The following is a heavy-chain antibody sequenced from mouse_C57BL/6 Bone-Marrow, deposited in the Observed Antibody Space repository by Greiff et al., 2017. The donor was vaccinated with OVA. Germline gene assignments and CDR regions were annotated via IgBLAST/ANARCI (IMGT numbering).Heavy chain of an antibody. CDR2: INPSSGYT. CDR3: AREDGNWFAY. CDR1: GYTFTSYT. D-gene: IGHD2-1*01. J-gene: IGHJ3*01. V-gene: IGHV1-4*01. Sequence: QVQLQQSGAELARPGASVKMSCKASGYTFTSYTMHWVKQRPGQGLEWIGYINPSSGYTKYNQKFKDKAPLTADKSSSTAYMQLSSLTSEDSAGYYCAREDGNWFAYWGQGTLVTVSA.